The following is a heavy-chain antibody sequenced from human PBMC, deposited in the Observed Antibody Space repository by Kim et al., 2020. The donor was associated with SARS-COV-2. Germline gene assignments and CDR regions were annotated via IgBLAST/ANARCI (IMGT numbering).Heavy chain of an antibody. CDR1: GFTFTSYA. CDR3: AKDKWRAAGNFDY. Sequence: GGSLRLSCAASGFTFTSYAMTWVRQAPGKGLEWVSTISGNGDGTYYADSVRGRFTISRDNSNNTLYLQLNSLRAEDTAVYYCAKDKWRAAGNFDYWGQGTLVTVSS. D-gene: IGHD6-13*01. V-gene: IGHV3-23*01. CDR2: ISGNGDGT. J-gene: IGHJ4*02.